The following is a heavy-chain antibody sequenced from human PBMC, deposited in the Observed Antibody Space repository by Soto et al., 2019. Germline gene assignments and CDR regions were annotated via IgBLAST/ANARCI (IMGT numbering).Heavy chain of an antibody. CDR3: ARGSYASNFDS. D-gene: IGHD2-2*01. CDR1: GGPISSSNW. V-gene: IGHV4-4*02. CDR2: IYHRGGN. Sequence: QVQLQESGPGLVKPSGTLSLTCAVSGGPISSSNWWSWVRQPPGKGLEWIGEIYHRGGNNYNPSHKSRVTLPLDKSNNQFSLKLTTVTAADTAIYYCARGSYASNFDSWGQGTLVTVFS. J-gene: IGHJ4*02.